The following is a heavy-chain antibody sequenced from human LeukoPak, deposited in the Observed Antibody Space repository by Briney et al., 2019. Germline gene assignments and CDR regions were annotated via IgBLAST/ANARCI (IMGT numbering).Heavy chain of an antibody. V-gene: IGHV3-53*01. CDR2: IYSGGST. CDR3: ATIYSYGSIDI. CDR1: GFTVSSNY. J-gene: IGHJ3*02. D-gene: IGHD5-18*01. Sequence: GGSLRLSCAASGFTVSSNYMSWVRQAPGKGLEWVSVIYSGGSTYYADSVKGRFTISRDNSKNTLYLQMNSLRAEDTAVYYCATIYSYGSIDIWGRGTMVTVSS.